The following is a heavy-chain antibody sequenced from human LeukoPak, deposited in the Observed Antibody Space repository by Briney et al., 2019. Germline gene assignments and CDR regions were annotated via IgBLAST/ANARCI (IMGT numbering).Heavy chain of an antibody. CDR2: INTHNGDT. Sequence: ASVKVSCKASGYTFASFGITWVRRAPGQGLEWMGWINTHNGDTNYAQKLQGRVTMTTDTSTSTAYMELRSLRSDDTAVYYCAINGIAVAFDYWGQGTLVTVSS. J-gene: IGHJ4*02. CDR1: GYTFASFG. D-gene: IGHD6-19*01. CDR3: AINGIAVAFDY. V-gene: IGHV1-18*01.